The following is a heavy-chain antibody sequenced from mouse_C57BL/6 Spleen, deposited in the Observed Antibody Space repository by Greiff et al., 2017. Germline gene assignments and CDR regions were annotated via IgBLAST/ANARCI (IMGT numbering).Heavy chain of an antibody. Sequence: VHVKQSGPELVKPGASVKIPCKASGYTFTDYNMDWVKQSHGKSLEWIGDINPNNGGTIYNQKFKGKATLTVDKSSSTAYMELRSLTSEDTAVYYCARRDYFWFAYWGQGTLVTVSA. CDR3: ARRDYFWFAY. CDR1: GYTFTDYN. CDR2: INPNNGGT. V-gene: IGHV1-18*01. D-gene: IGHD1-1*02. J-gene: IGHJ3*01.